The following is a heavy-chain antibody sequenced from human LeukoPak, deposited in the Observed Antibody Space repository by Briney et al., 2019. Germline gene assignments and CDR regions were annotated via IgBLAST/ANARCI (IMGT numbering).Heavy chain of an antibody. CDR3: ASLRRDGYNWDAFDI. Sequence: GASVKVSCKTSGYTFTAYYVQWVRQAPGQGLEWMGEINPNRGNTRYPRKFQGRVTMTMDMSISTAYMELSRLRSDDTAVYYCASLRRDGYNWDAFDIWGQGTMVTVSS. CDR2: INPNRGNT. D-gene: IGHD5-24*01. CDR1: GYTFTAYY. J-gene: IGHJ3*02. V-gene: IGHV1-2*02.